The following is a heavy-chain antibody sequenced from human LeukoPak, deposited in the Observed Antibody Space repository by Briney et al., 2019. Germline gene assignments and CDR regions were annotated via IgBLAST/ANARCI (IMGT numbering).Heavy chain of an antibody. V-gene: IGHV4-59*08. D-gene: IGHD3-10*01. CDR3: ARGTVLLWFGGTNWFDP. Sequence: PSETLSLTCTVSGGSISSYYWSWIRQPPGKGLEWIGYIYYSGSTYYNPSLKSRVTISVDTSKNQFSLKLSSVTAADTAVYYCARGTVLLWFGGTNWFDPWGQGTLVTVSS. CDR1: GGSISSYY. J-gene: IGHJ5*02. CDR2: IYYSGST.